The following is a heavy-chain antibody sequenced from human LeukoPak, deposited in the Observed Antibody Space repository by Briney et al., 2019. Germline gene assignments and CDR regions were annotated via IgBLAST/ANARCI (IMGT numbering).Heavy chain of an antibody. CDR3: ARDMETVTTIDC. CDR1: GFTFSRYS. Sequence: PGGSLRLSCAASGFTFSRYSMNWVRQAPGKGLEWVSSISAYGNSIYYADSIRGRFTISRDNAKNSLYLQMNSLRAEDTAVYYCARDMETVTTIDCWGQGTLVSVSS. D-gene: IGHD4-11*01. CDR2: ISAYGNSI. V-gene: IGHV3-21*01. J-gene: IGHJ4*02.